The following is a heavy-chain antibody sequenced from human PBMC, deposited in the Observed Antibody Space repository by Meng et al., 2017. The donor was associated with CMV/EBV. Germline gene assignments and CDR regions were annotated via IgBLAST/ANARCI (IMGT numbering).Heavy chain of an antibody. V-gene: IGHV3-48*03. Sequence: GESLKISCAASGFTFSSYEMNWIRQAPGKGLEWVSYISSSGDTIYYADSVKGRFTISRDNAKNSLYLQMNSLRAEDTAAYYCAGGMGYCSTTSCPNYYGMDVWGQGTTVTVSS. CDR3: AGGMGYCSTTSCPNYYGMDV. CDR2: ISSSGDTI. D-gene: IGHD2-2*01. J-gene: IGHJ6*02. CDR1: GFTFSSYE.